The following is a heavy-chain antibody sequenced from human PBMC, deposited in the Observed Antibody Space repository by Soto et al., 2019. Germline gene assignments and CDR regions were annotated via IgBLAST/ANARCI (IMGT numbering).Heavy chain of an antibody. CDR2: VSGDNGST. Sequence: QGQLVQSGAEVKKPGTSVKVSCTASGYTFSSHGISWVRQAPGQGIQWIGLVSGDNGSTNYAQSLQGRVTITTDTSTNTGHMGLRSLRSDDTAVYYCARHLVYCRSVTCQREWFDPWGQRTLVIVSS. V-gene: IGHV1-18*01. J-gene: IGHJ5*02. D-gene: IGHD2-15*01. CDR1: GYTFSSHG. CDR3: ARHLVYCRSVTCQREWFDP.